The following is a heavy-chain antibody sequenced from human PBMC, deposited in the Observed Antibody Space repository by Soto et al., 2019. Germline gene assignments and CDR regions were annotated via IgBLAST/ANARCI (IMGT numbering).Heavy chain of an antibody. CDR1: GYTVTSYF. J-gene: IGHJ4*02. CDR2: ITPSGDST. D-gene: IGHD3-22*01. Sequence: QVQLVQSGAEVKEPGASMKVSCEASGYTVTSYFMHWVRQAPGQGLEWMGMITPSGDSTSYAQKFRGRVTMTRDTSTSTDYMELSSLRSEDTDVYYCARVRYDSSGYYFAYWCQGTLVTVSS. CDR3: ARVRYDSSGYYFAY. V-gene: IGHV1-46*01.